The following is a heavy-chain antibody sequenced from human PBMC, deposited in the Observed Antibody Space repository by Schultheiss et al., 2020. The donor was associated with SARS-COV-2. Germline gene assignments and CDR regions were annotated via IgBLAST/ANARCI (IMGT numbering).Heavy chain of an antibody. CDR3: ARDIVVVPAGSLLLRGGMDV. J-gene: IGHJ6*02. Sequence: GESLKISCAASGFTFSSYWMSWVRQAPGKRLEWVANIKQDGSEKYYVDSVKGRFTISRDNAKNSLYLQMNSLRAEDTAVYYCARDIVVVPAGSLLLRGGMDVWGQGTTVTVSS. CDR2: IKQDGSEK. CDR1: GFTFSSYW. V-gene: IGHV3-7*01. D-gene: IGHD2-2*01.